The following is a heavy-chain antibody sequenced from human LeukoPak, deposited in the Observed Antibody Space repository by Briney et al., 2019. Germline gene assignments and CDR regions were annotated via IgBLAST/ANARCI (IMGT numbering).Heavy chain of an antibody. D-gene: IGHD3-16*01. CDR2: IYYSGST. Sequence: SETLSLTCTVSGGSISSGGYYWSWMRQHPGKGLEWIGYIYYSGSTYYNPSLKSRVTMSVDTSENQFSLKLSSVTAADTAVYYCATTVGSYFDYWSQGTLVTVSS. J-gene: IGHJ4*02. CDR1: GGSISSGGYY. V-gene: IGHV4-31*03. CDR3: ATTVGSYFDY.